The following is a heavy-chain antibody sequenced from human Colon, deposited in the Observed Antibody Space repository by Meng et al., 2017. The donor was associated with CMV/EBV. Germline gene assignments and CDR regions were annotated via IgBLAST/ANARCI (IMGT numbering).Heavy chain of an antibody. CDR1: GYSISSGHY. J-gene: IGHJ3*02. CDR2: IYHSGST. V-gene: IGHV4-38-2*02. CDR3: ASLRSRNAFNI. Sequence: SETLSLTCTVSGYSISSGHYWGWIRQPPGKGLEWIGSIYHSGSTYYNPSLKSRVTISVDTSKNQFSLKLSSVTPADTAVYYCASLRSRNAFNIWGQGTMVTVSS.